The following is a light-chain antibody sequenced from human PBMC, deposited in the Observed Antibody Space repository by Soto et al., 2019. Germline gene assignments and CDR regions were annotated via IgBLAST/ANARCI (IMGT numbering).Light chain of an antibody. V-gene: IGKV3-11*01. CDR3: QQGSNWIT. J-gene: IGKJ5*01. CDR2: DTS. Sequence: EIVLTQSPATLSLSPGERATLSCRASQSVSSQLAWYQQKAGQAPRLLIYDTSNRATGIPARLSGSGSGTDFTLTISSLEPEDFAVYYCQQGSNWITFGQGTRLEIK. CDR1: QSVSSQ.